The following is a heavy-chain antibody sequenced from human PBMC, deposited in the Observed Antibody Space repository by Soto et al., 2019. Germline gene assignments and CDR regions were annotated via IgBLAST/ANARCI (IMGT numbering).Heavy chain of an antibody. CDR2: IHHSGST. CDR3: ARGRRYYDSSGYYLYYFDY. V-gene: IGHV4-38-2*01. J-gene: IGHJ4*02. D-gene: IGHD3-22*01. Sequence: SETLSLTCAVSGYSISSGYYWGWIRQPPGKGLEWIGSIHHSGSTYYNPSLKSRVTISVDTSKNQFSLKLSSVTAADTAVYYCARGRRYYDSSGYYLYYFDYWGQGTLVTVSS. CDR1: GYSISSGYY.